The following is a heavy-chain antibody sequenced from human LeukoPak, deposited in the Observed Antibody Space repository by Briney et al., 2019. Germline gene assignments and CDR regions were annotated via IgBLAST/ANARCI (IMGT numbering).Heavy chain of an antibody. V-gene: IGHV4-34*01. CDR2: INHSGST. D-gene: IGHD3-3*01. J-gene: IGHJ4*02. CDR3: ARGYGDFWSGSYGD. CDR1: GGSFRGYY. Sequence: SETLSLTCAVYGGSFRGYYWSWIRQPPGKGLEWIGEINHSGSTNYNPSLKSRVTISVDTSKNQFSLKLSSVTAADTAVYYCARGYGDFWSGSYGDWGQGTLVTVSS.